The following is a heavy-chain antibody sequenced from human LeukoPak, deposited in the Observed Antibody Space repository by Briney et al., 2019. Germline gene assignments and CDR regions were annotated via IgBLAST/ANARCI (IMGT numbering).Heavy chain of an antibody. D-gene: IGHD2-2*01. CDR1: GGSFSGYY. Sequence: SETLSLTCAVYGGSFSGYYWSWIRQPPGKGLEWIGEINHSGSTNYNPSLKSRVTISVDTSKNQFSLKLSSVTAADTAVYYCARDGAGIVVVPAASYYYYYGMDVWGQGTTVTVSS. V-gene: IGHV4-34*01. CDR2: INHSGST. J-gene: IGHJ6*02. CDR3: ARDGAGIVVVPAASYYYYYGMDV.